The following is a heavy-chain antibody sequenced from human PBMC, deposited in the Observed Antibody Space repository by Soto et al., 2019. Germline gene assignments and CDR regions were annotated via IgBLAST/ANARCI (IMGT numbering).Heavy chain of an antibody. CDR2: INSDGSST. CDR1: GFTFSSYW. Sequence: GGSLRLSCAASGFTFSSYWMHWVRQAPGKGLVWVSRINSDGSSTSYADSVKGRFTISRDNAKNTLYLQMNSLRAEDTAVYYCARVPIGGYCSSTSCPTRYGMDVWGQGTTVTV. CDR3: ARVPIGGYCSSTSCPTRYGMDV. J-gene: IGHJ6*02. D-gene: IGHD2-2*01. V-gene: IGHV3-74*01.